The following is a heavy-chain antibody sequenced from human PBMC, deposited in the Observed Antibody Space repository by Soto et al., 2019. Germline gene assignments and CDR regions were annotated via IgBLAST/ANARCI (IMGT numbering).Heavy chain of an antibody. V-gene: IGHV3-33*01. J-gene: IGHJ4*02. Sequence: QVQLVESGGGVVQPGRSLRLSCAASGFTFSSYGMHWVRQAPGKGLEWVAVIWYDGSNKYYADSVKGRFTISRDNSKNTLYLKMNSLRAEDTAVYYCARDGTAAGTHFDYWGQGTLVTVSS. CDR3: ARDGTAAGTHFDY. D-gene: IGHD6-13*01. CDR1: GFTFSSYG. CDR2: IWYDGSNK.